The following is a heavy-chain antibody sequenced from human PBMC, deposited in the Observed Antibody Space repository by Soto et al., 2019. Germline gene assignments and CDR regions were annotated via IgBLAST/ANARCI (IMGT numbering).Heavy chain of an antibody. Sequence: LSLTSSVSGGSISSGDFYWSWIRQPPGKGLEWIGFIYYSGSTYYNPSLQSRVTISVDTSKNQFSLKLSSVTAADTAVYYCARGLNYYGSGTYNYYYGMDVWGQGTTVTV. D-gene: IGHD3-10*01. CDR1: GGSISSGDFY. CDR3: ARGLNYYGSGTYNYYYGMDV. CDR2: IYYSGST. J-gene: IGHJ6*02. V-gene: IGHV4-30-4*01.